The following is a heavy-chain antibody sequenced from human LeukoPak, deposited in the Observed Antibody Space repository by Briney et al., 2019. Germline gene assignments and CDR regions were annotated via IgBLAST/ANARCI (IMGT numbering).Heavy chain of an antibody. J-gene: IGHJ4*02. D-gene: IGHD1-26*01. Sequence: GGSLRLSCAASGFAFRRHNMHWARQAPGKGLEWISLIEDNGRDKYYADSVRGRLNISRDNSKNTLYLQINSLRTEDTAVYYCVKDSGTYSFDSWGQGTQVTVSS. CDR1: GFAFRRHN. CDR2: IEDNGRDK. CDR3: VKDSGTYSFDS. V-gene: IGHV3-30*02.